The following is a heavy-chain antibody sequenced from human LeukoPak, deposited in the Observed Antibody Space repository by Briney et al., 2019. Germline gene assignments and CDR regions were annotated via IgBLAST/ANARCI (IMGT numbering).Heavy chain of an antibody. CDR2: IKSKTDGGTT. CDR3: TTHADYYDSSGLDY. CDR1: GFTFSNAW. V-gene: IGHV3-15*01. Sequence: GGSLRLSCAASGFTFSNAWMSWVRQAPGKGLEWVGRIKSKTDGGTTDYAAPVKGRFTISRDDSKNTLYLQMNSQKTEDTAVYYCTTHADYYDSSGLDYWGQGTLVTVSS. J-gene: IGHJ4*02. D-gene: IGHD3-22*01.